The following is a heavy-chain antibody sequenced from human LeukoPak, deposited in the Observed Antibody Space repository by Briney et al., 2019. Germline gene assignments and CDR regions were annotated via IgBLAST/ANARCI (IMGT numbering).Heavy chain of an antibody. CDR3: ARVYSSGWSYYYYYMDV. V-gene: IGHV3-53*01. CDR2: IYSGGST. Sequence: PGGSLRLSCAASGFTVSSNYMSWVRQAPGKGLEWVSVIYSGGSTYYADSVKGRFTISRDNSKNTLYLQMNSLRAEDTAVYYCARVYSSGWSYYYYYMDVWGKGTTVTASS. CDR1: GFTVSSNY. D-gene: IGHD6-19*01. J-gene: IGHJ6*03.